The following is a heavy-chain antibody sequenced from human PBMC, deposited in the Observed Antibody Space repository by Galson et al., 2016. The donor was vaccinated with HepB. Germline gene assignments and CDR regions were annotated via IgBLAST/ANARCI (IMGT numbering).Heavy chain of an antibody. D-gene: IGHD5-18*01. J-gene: IGHJ5*02. CDR2: INVRTDAI. V-gene: IGHV3-48*02. Sequence: SLRLSCAASGFIFTTYSMNWVRQTPGKGLEWIAFINVRTDAIHYADSVKGRFTISRDNAQNTLYLQMNGLRDEDTAVYYCARLGDTSMVTGWFDPWGQGTLVTVSS. CDR1: GFIFTTYS. CDR3: ARLGDTSMVTGWFDP.